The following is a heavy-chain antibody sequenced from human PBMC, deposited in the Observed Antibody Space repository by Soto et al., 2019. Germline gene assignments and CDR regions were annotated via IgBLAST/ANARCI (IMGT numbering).Heavy chain of an antibody. V-gene: IGHV3-48*01. J-gene: IGHJ4*02. CDR3: ARESGSVVFDY. D-gene: IGHD1-26*01. Sequence: QPGGSLRLSCAASGFLFGSYGMNWVRQAPGKGLEWVAYIRSGSSMIYYADSVKGRFTISRDDAKNSLYLQMNSLRAEDTAVYYCARESGSVVFDYWGQGTLVTVSS. CDR1: GFLFGSYG. CDR2: IRSGSSMI.